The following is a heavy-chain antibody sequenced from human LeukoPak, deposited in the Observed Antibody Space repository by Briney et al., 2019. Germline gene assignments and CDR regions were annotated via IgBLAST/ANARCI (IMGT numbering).Heavy chain of an antibody. CDR3: VRFALTSSLDH. Sequence: GESLKISCKISGYKLTNNWIGWVRQVPGKGLEWMGLIYPSYSDAKYSPSFQGQVTLSVDASTSTAYLQLSGLRASDTAIYYCVRFALTSSLDHWGQGTLVTVSS. D-gene: IGHD6-13*01. CDR2: IYPSYSDA. J-gene: IGHJ5*02. CDR1: GYKLTNNW. V-gene: IGHV5-51*01.